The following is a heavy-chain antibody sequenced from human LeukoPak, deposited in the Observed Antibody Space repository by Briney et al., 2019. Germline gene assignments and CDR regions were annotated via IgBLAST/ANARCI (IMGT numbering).Heavy chain of an antibody. CDR3: ARAGEMATALFDY. Sequence: SVKVSCKASGGTFSSYAISWVRQAPGQGLEWMGGIIPIFGTANYAQKFQGRVTITTDESTCTAYMELSSLRSEDTAVYYCARAGEMATALFDYWGQGTLVTVSS. J-gene: IGHJ4*02. CDR1: GGTFSSYA. D-gene: IGHD5-24*01. CDR2: IIPIFGTA. V-gene: IGHV1-69*05.